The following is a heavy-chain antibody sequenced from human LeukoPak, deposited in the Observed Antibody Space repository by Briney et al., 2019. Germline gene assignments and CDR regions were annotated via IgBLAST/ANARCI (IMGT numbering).Heavy chain of an antibody. CDR1: GYTFTSYG. D-gene: IGHD3-9*01. J-gene: IGHJ6*02. V-gene: IGHV1-18*01. CDR3: ARDDYDILTGLLIYYYGMDV. CDR2: ISAYNGNT. Sequence: ASVKVSCKASGYTFTSYGISWVRQAPGQGLEWMGWISAYNGNTNYAQKLQGRVTMTTDTSTSTAYMELRSLRSDDTAVYYCARDDYDILTGLLIYYYGMDVWGQGTTVTVSS.